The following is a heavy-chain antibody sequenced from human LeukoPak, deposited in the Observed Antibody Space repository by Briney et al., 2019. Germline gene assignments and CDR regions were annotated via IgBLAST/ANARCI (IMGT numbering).Heavy chain of an antibody. CDR3: ARDRGYNSFDY. J-gene: IGHJ4*02. CDR2: IKEDGSQR. V-gene: IGHV3-7*01. D-gene: IGHD6-13*01. Sequence: SWVRQAPXKGLEWVANIKEDGSQRNYVDSVKGRFTISRDNAMNSVFLQMISLRAEDTAVYYCARDRGYNSFDYWGQGTLVTVSS.